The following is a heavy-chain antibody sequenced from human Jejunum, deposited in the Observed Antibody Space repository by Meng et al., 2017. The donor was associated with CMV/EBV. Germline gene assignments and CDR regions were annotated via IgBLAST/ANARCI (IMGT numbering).Heavy chain of an antibody. J-gene: IGHJ4*02. CDR3: ARDTIRDGVDY. Sequence: CAVSGASIGSGTYYWSWIRQHPGKGLEWIGFIHSTGGTHYNPSLRSRVSISADTSNNLFSLTLTSVTAADTAIYYCARDTIRDGVDYWGQGTLVTVSS. V-gene: IGHV4-31*11. CDR2: IHSTGGT. CDR1: GASIGSGTYY. D-gene: IGHD2-21*01.